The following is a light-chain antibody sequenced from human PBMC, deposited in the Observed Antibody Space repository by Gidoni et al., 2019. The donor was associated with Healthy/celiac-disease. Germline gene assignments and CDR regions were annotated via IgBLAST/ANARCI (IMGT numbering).Light chain of an antibody. CDR2: GNS. V-gene: IGLV1-40*01. Sequence: QSVLTPPPSVSGPPGQRVTISCTGSSSNIGAGYDVHWYQQLPGTAPKLLIYGNSNRPSGVPYRFSGSKSGTSASLAITGLQAEDEADYYCQSYDSSLSGWVFGGGTKLTVL. J-gene: IGLJ3*02. CDR1: SSNIGAGYD. CDR3: QSYDSSLSGWV.